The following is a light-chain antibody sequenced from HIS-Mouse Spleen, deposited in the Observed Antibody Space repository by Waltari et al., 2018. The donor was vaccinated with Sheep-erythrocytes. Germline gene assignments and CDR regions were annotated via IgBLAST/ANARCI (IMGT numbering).Light chain of an antibody. Sequence: EIVMTQSPATLSVSPGERATLSCRASPGVSSNLAWYQQKPGQAPRLLIYGASTRATGIPARFSGSGSGTEFTLTISSMQSEDFAVYYCQQYNNWPPPYTFGQGTKLEIK. V-gene: IGKV3-15*01. J-gene: IGKJ2*01. CDR2: GAS. CDR3: QQYNNWPPPYT. CDR1: PGVSSN.